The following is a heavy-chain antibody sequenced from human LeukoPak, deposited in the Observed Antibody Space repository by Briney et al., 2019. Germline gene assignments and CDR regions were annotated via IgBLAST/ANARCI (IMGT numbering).Heavy chain of an antibody. CDR3: ARFLYCSSTSCYSNYFDY. J-gene: IGHJ4*02. D-gene: IGHD2-2*01. V-gene: IGHV4-31*03. CDR1: GGSISSGGYY. Sequence: SETLSLTCTVSGGSISSGGYYWSWIRQHPGKGLEWIGYIYYSGSAYYNPSLKSRVTTSVDTSKNQFSLKLSSVTAADTAVYYCARFLYCSSTSCYSNYFDYWGQGTLVTVSS. CDR2: IYYSGSA.